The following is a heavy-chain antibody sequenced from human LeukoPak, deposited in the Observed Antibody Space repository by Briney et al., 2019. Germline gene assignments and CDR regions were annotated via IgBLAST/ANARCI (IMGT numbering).Heavy chain of an antibody. D-gene: IGHD1-26*01. CDR2: IDPNSGGT. CDR1: GYSFSFYY. Sequence: ASVKVSCKASGYSFSFYYMHWVRQAPGQGLEWLGRIDPNSGGTKFAQKFQGRVSMTRDTSISTVYMELSRLRSDDTAVYYCARLGSGSHKLFDYWGQGTLVTVSS. V-gene: IGHV1-2*06. CDR3: ARLGSGSHKLFDY. J-gene: IGHJ4*02.